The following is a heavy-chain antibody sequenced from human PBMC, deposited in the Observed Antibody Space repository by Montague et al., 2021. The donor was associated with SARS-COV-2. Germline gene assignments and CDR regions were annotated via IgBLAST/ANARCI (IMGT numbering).Heavy chain of an antibody. CDR1: GGSISSGGYY. D-gene: IGHD2-2*01. CDR3: ATESLGYCSSTSCYGPHYGMDV. Sequence: TLSLTCTVSGGSISSGGYYWSWIRQHPGKGLEWIGYTYYSGSTYYNPSLKSRVTISVDTSKNQFSLKLGSVTAADTAVYYCATESLGYCSSTSCYGPHYGMDVWGQGTTVTVSS. V-gene: IGHV4-31*03. J-gene: IGHJ6*02. CDR2: TYYSGST.